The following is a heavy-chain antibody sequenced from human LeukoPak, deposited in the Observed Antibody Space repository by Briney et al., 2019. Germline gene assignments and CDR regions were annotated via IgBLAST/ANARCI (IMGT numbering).Heavy chain of an antibody. Sequence: PSETLSLTCTVSGGSINTYYWSWIRQPPGKGLEWIGYIYYSGSTNYNPSLKSLVTISVDTSKNQFSLKLSSVTPADTAVYYCARGRDGYTFGYWGQGTLVTVSS. V-gene: IGHV4-59*01. CDR2: IYYSGST. CDR1: GGSINTYY. D-gene: IGHD5-24*01. J-gene: IGHJ4*02. CDR3: ARGRDGYTFGY.